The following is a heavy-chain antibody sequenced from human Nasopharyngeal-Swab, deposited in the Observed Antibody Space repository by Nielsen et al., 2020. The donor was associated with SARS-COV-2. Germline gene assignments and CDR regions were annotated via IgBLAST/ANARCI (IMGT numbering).Heavy chain of an antibody. CDR1: GFTFSNAW. D-gene: IGHD3-3*01. Sequence: GGSLRLSCAASGFTFSNAWMSWVRQAPGKGLEWVGRIKSKTDGGTTDYAAPVKGRFTISRDDSKNTLYLQMNSLKTEDTAVYYCARDRITIFGVEKPFDYWGQGTLVTVSS. J-gene: IGHJ4*02. CDR3: ARDRITIFGVEKPFDY. V-gene: IGHV3-15*01. CDR2: IKSKTDGGTT.